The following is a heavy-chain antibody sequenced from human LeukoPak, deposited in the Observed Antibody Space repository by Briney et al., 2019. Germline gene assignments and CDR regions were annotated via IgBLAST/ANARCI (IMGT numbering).Heavy chain of an antibody. CDR2: IYYSGST. V-gene: IGHV4-39*07. J-gene: IGHJ4*02. CDR1: GGSISSSSYY. Sequence: SETLYLTCTVSGGSISSSSYYWGWIRQPPGKGLEWIGSIYYSGSTNYNPSLKTRVTISVDTSENQFSLKLSSVTAADTAVYYCARGRYDYVWGSYRFDYWGQGTLVTVSS. CDR3: ARGRYDYVWGSYRFDY. D-gene: IGHD3-16*02.